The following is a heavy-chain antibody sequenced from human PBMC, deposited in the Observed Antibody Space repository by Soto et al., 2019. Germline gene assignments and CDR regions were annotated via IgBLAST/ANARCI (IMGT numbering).Heavy chain of an antibody. CDR1: GITFSGYW. CDR2: VDSDGSGT. J-gene: IGHJ4*02. Sequence: EVQLVESGGGSVQPGGSLRLSCVASGITFSGYWMHWVRQVPGKGLVWVARVDSDGSGTSYADSVKGRFTISRDNAKNTLYLQMHSLRVEDTAVYSCATVFEHWGQGIQVTVSS. V-gene: IGHV3-74*01. CDR3: ATVFEH.